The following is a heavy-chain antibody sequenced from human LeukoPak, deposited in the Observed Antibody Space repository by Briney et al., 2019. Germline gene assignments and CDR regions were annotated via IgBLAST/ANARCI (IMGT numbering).Heavy chain of an antibody. Sequence: GGSLRLSCAASGFTFSSYAMSWVRQAPGKGLEWVSGISGSGGSTYYADSVKGRFTISRDNSKNTLLLQVNSLRAEDTAVYYCAKGRGYGSSAFEYWGQGTLVTVS. CDR1: GFTFSSYA. V-gene: IGHV3-23*01. J-gene: IGHJ4*02. CDR2: ISGSGGST. D-gene: IGHD3-10*01. CDR3: AKGRGYGSSAFEY.